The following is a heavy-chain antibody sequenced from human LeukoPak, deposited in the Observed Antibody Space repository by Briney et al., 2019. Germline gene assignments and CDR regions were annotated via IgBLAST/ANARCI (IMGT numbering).Heavy chain of an antibody. V-gene: IGHV1-46*01. CDR3: AREYGRYCSRGSCYSGYFDY. CDR1: GYTFTSYF. Sequence: GASVKVSCKASGYTFTSYFMHWVRQAPGQGLEWMGIINPSGGSTSYAQKLQGRVTLTRDTSTSTVYMELSSLRSEDTAVYYCAREYGRYCSRGSCYSGYFDYWGQGTLVTVSS. D-gene: IGHD2-15*01. J-gene: IGHJ4*02. CDR2: INPSGGST.